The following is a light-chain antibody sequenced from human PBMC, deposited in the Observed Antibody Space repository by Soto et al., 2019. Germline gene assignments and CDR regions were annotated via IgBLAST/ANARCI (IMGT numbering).Light chain of an antibody. J-gene: IGKJ5*01. CDR3: QQRNKWPPIT. Sequence: EIVLTQSPATLSLSPGERATLSCRASQSVSSYLAWYQQKPGQAPRLLIYDASNRATGIPARFSGSGSGTDFTPTISSLEPEDFAVYYCQQRNKWPPITFGQGTRLEIK. CDR2: DAS. V-gene: IGKV3-11*01. CDR1: QSVSSY.